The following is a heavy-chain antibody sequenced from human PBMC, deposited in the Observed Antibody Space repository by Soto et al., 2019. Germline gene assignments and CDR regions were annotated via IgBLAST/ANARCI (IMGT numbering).Heavy chain of an antibody. CDR1: GGSITTSSYN. CDR3: ARFYGNAFGV. CDR2: IYYDGST. Sequence: QLQLQESGPGLVKPSETLSLTCSVSGGSITTSSYNWDWIRQPPGTGLEWSGTIYYDGSTSYNPSLKSQVTISVDTSKNHVAPKVTSVTAADTAAYYGARFYGNAFGVWGRGTVVTVSS. J-gene: IGHJ3*01. D-gene: IGHD3-10*01. V-gene: IGHV4-39*02.